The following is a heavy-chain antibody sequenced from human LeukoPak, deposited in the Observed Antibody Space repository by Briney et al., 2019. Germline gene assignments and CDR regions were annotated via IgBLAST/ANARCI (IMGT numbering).Heavy chain of an antibody. CDR1: GGTFSSYA. CDR2: IIPIFGTA. D-gene: IGHD3-10*01. V-gene: IGHV1-69*13. Sequence: ASVKVSCKASGGTFSSYAISWVRQAPGQGLEWMGGIIPIFGTANYAQKFQGRVTITADESTSTAYMELSSLRSEDTAAYYCASHYYGSAPDYWGQGTLVTVSS. J-gene: IGHJ4*02. CDR3: ASHYYGSAPDY.